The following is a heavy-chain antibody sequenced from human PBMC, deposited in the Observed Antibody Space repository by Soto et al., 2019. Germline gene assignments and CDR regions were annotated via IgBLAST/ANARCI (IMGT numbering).Heavy chain of an antibody. Sequence: QVQLVESGGGVVQPGRSLRLSCAASGFTFSNYGMHWVRQAPGKGLEWVAVIVFDGSNKYYADSVKGRFTISRDNSKNTVYLQMNSLRAEDTAVYYCANGVLGMIDYWGQGTLVTVSS. D-gene: IGHD7-27*01. CDR3: ANGVLGMIDY. V-gene: IGHV3-30*18. CDR2: IVFDGSNK. CDR1: GFTFSNYG. J-gene: IGHJ4*02.